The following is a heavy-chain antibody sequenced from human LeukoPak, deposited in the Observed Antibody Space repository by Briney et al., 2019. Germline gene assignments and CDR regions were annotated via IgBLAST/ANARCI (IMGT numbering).Heavy chain of an antibody. CDR3: ARDWVVAATHYGMDV. CDR2: ISYDGSNK. V-gene: IGHV3-30-3*01. D-gene: IGHD2-15*01. Sequence: GRSLRLSCAASGFTFSSYAMHWVRQAPGKGLEWVAVISYDGSNKYYADSVKGRFTIPRDNSKNTLYLQMNSLRAEDTAVYYCARDWVVAATHYGMDVWGQGTTVTVSS. J-gene: IGHJ6*02. CDR1: GFTFSSYA.